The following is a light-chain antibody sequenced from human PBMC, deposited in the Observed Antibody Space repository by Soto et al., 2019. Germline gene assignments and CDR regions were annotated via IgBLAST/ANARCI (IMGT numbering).Light chain of an antibody. CDR3: QQYGSSPPYT. Sequence: EIVLTQSPGTLSLSPGELATLSCRASRSFASSYLGWYQQKPGQAPRLLIYAASSRATGIPDRFSGSGSGTDFTLTISRLEPEDSAVYYCQQYGSSPPYTFGQGNKLEI. J-gene: IGKJ2*01. V-gene: IGKV3-20*01. CDR1: RSFASSY. CDR2: AAS.